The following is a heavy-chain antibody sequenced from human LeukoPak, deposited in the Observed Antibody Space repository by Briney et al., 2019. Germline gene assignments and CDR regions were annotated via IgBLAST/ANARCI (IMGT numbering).Heavy chain of an antibody. J-gene: IGHJ5*02. CDR1: GYTFTGYY. CDR2: INPNSGGT. D-gene: IGHD6-19*01. Sequence: ASVKVSCKASGYTFTGYYMHWVRQAPGQGLEWMGWINPNSGGTNYAQKLQGRVTMTTDTSTSTAYMELRSLRSDDTAVYYCARAESGSGWYGDWFDPWGQGTLVTVSS. CDR3: ARAESGSGWYGDWFDP. V-gene: IGHV1-2*02.